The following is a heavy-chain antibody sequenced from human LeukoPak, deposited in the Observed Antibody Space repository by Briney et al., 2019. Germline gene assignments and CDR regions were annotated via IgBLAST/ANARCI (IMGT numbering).Heavy chain of an antibody. Sequence: SETLSLTCTVSGGSISSYYWSWIRQPPGKGLEWIGYIYYSGSTNYNPSLKSRVTISVDTSKNQFSLKLSSVTAADTAVYYCARDSLGATGGDYWGQGTLVTVSS. V-gene: IGHV4-59*01. CDR3: ARDSLGATGGDY. CDR1: GGSISSYY. J-gene: IGHJ4*02. CDR2: IYYSGST. D-gene: IGHD1-26*01.